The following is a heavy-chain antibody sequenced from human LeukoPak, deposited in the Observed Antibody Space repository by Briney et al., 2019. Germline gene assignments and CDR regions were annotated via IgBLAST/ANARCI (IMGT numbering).Heavy chain of an antibody. Sequence: GGSLRLSCAASGFSLSSYAIHWVRQAPGKGLEWVAVISYDGSNKYYADSVKGRFTISRDNSRNTLYLQMNSLRAEDTAVYYCAKDFFPRPTVTTGPDYWGQGTLVTVSS. J-gene: IGHJ4*02. D-gene: IGHD4-17*01. CDR3: AKDFFPRPTVTTGPDY. CDR1: GFSLSSYA. CDR2: ISYDGSNK. V-gene: IGHV3-30-3*01.